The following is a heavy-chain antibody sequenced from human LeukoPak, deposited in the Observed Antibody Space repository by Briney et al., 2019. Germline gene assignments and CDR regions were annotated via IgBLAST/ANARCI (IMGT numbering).Heavy chain of an antibody. Sequence: GGSLRLSCAASGFTFSSYWMHWVRQAPGKGLVWVSRINSDGSSTSYADSVKGRFTISRDNAKNTLCLQMNSLRAEDTAVYYCAKEVGYSGRGYFDYWGQGTLVTVSS. CDR1: GFTFSSYW. D-gene: IGHD1-26*01. J-gene: IGHJ4*02. V-gene: IGHV3-74*01. CDR2: INSDGSST. CDR3: AKEVGYSGRGYFDY.